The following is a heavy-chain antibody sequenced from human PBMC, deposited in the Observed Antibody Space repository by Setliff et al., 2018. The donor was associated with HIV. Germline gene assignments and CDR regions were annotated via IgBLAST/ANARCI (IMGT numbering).Heavy chain of an antibody. CDR1: GGSITNGDHY. CDR3: ARMSISASVYFDY. J-gene: IGHJ4*02. CDR2: IYYTGDT. V-gene: IGHV4-30-4*08. D-gene: IGHD2-2*01. Sequence: SETLSLTCSVSGGSITNGDHYWAWIRQSPGKGLEWIGYIYYTGDTYYSSSSESRVVISLDTSNNQFSLRVRSVTAADTALYFCARMSISASVYFDYWGQGTLVTVSS.